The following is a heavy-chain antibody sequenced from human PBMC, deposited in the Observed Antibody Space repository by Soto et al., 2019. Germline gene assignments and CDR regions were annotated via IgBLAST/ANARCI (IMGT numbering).Heavy chain of an antibody. V-gene: IGHV3-23*01. D-gene: IGHD2-21*01. CDR3: AKDRDCGGDCYGGIFDY. CDR1: GFTFSSYA. J-gene: IGHJ4*02. Sequence: EVQLLESGGGLVQPGGSLRLSCAASGFTFSSYAMSWVRQAPGKGLEWVSAISGSGGSTYYADSVKGRFTISRDNSKNTLYLQMNSLRAEDTAVYHCAKDRDCGGDCYGGIFDYWGQGTLVTVSS. CDR2: ISGSGGST.